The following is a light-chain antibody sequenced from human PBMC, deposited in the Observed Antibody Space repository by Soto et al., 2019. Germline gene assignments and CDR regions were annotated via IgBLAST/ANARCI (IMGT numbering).Light chain of an antibody. J-gene: IGLJ1*01. CDR2: DVS. CDR1: SSDVSSYNY. CDR3: SSFTTSSTYV. Sequence: QSALTQPASVSGSPGQSITISCTGTSSDVSSYNYVSWYQQHPGKAPKLIIYDVSDRPSGVSNRFSGSKSGNTASLTISGLQAEDEADYYCSSFTTSSTYVFGTGTKVTAL. V-gene: IGLV2-14*03.